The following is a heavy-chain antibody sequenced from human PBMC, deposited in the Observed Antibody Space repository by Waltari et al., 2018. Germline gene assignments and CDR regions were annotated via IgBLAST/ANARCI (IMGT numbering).Heavy chain of an antibody. V-gene: IGHV4-59*08. CDR2: IYYSGST. D-gene: IGHD5-18*01. Sequence: QVQLQESGPGLVKPSETLSLTSTVSGGSISRNYWSWIRQPPGEGLEWIGYIYYSGSTTYNPSLKSRVTISVDTAKNHFSLKLSSVTAADTAVYYCARHVRDSYGPIEYWGQGTLVTVSS. CDR1: GGSISRNY. CDR3: ARHVRDSYGPIEY. J-gene: IGHJ4*02.